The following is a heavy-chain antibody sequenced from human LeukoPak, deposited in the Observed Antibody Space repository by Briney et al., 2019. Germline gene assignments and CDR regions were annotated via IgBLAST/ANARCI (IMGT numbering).Heavy chain of an antibody. CDR1: GFTFSSYA. CDR3: AKGGRYSSPFDC. Sequence: GGSLRLSCAASGFTFSSYAMHWVRQAPGKGLEWVAFIRYDGTNKYYADSVKGRFTTSRDNSKNTLYLQMNSLRAEDTAVYYCAKGGRYSSPFDCWGQGTLVTVSS. D-gene: IGHD3-9*01. J-gene: IGHJ4*02. V-gene: IGHV3-30*02. CDR2: IRYDGTNK.